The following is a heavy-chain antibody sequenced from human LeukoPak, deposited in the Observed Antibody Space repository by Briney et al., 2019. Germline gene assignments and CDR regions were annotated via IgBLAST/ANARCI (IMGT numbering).Heavy chain of an antibody. CDR3: TYRVFPSAGGNGGSES. D-gene: IGHD4-23*01. J-gene: IGHJ4*02. V-gene: IGHV2-5*01. CDR2: IDRNGDK. Sequence: SGPTLVKPTQTLTLTCTFSGFSLSTSGVAVDWIRQPPGKALEWLAAIDRNGDKAYSPSLRNRLTITKDTSKNQVVLTMTNMDRVDTATYYCTYRVFPSAGGNGGSESWGQGSLVTVSS. CDR1: GFSLSTSGVA.